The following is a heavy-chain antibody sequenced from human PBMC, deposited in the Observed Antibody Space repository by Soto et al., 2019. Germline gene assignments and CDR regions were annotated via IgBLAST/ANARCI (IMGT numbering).Heavy chain of an antibody. V-gene: IGHV3-11*01. CDR2: ISNSGRTL. CDR1: GFTFSDYY. CDR3: ARDLVAVSGGVYSSSSGGYFFDF. D-gene: IGHD6-6*01. Sequence: QVQLVESGGGLVKPGGSLRLSCAASGFTFSDYYMSWIRQAPGKGLAWISYISNSGRTLYYADSMKGRFTISRDNAKNSLYLQINSLRSEDTAVYYCARDLVAVSGGVYSSSSGGYFFDFWGQGTLVTVSS. J-gene: IGHJ4*02.